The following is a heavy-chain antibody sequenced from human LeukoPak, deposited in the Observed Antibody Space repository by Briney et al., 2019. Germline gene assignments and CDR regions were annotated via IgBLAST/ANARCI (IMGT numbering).Heavy chain of an antibody. CDR2: INPSGGST. V-gene: IGHV1-46*01. CDR3: ARAFSGYYLDY. Sequence: ASVKVSCKASGYTFTGYYMHWVRQAPGQGLEWMGIINPSGGSTTYAQKFQGRVTMTRDTSTRTVCMELSSLRSEDTAVYYCARAFSGYYLDYWGQGTLVTVSS. D-gene: IGHD3-22*01. CDR1: GYTFTGYY. J-gene: IGHJ4*02.